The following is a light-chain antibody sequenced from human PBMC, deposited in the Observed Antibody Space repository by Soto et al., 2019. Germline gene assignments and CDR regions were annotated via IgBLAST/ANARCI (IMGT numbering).Light chain of an antibody. V-gene: IGLV2-14*01. CDR3: SSYTSSSTLGV. CDR1: SSDVGGYNY. CDR2: DVS. Sequence: QSALTQPASVSGSPGQSITISCTGTSSDVGGYNYVSWYQQHPGKAPKLMIYDVSNRPSGVSNRFSGSKSGNTASLTISARLAEDEADYYCSSYTSSSTLGVFGGGTKLTVL. J-gene: IGLJ2*01.